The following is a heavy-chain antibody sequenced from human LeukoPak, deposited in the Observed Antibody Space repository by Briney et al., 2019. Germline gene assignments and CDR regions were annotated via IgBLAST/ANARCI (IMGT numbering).Heavy chain of an antibody. CDR3: TTGVMITFGGVIVFDY. J-gene: IGHJ4*02. Sequence: GGSLRLSCAASGFTFSSYSMNWVRQAPGKGREWVGRIKSKTDGGTTDYAAPVKGRFTISRDDSKNTLYLQMNSLKTEDTAVYYCTTGVMITFGGVIVFDYWGQGTLVTVSS. D-gene: IGHD3-16*02. CDR2: IKSKTDGGTT. V-gene: IGHV3-15*01. CDR1: GFTFSSYS.